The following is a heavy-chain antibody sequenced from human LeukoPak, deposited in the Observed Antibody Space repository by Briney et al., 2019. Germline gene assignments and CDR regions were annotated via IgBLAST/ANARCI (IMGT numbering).Heavy chain of an antibody. J-gene: IGHJ4*02. CDR1: RFTFSSYG. CDR2: IRYDGSNK. D-gene: IGHD3-22*01. V-gene: IGHV3-30*02. CDR3: ASGENYYDSSGYLH. Sequence: GGSLRLSCAAPRFTFSSYGMHWVRQAPGKGLEWVAFIRYDGSNKYYADSVKGRFTISRDNSKNTLYLQMNSLRAEDTAVYYCASGENYYDSSGYLHWGQGTLVTVSS.